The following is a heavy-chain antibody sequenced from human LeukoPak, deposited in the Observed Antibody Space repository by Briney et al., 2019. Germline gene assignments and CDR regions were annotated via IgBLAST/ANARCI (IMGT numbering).Heavy chain of an antibody. V-gene: IGHV3-48*01. D-gene: IGHD1-7*01. CDR2: ISSSSRTI. Sequence: GGSLRLSCTASGVTFGDYAMSWVRQAPGKGLEWLSYISSSSRTIYYADSVKGRFTISRDNAKNSLNLQMNSLRVEDTAVYYCARSSRELGGYAPWELMPPFDYWGQGTLVTVSS. CDR1: GVTFGDYA. CDR3: ARSSRELGGYAPWELMPPFDY. J-gene: IGHJ4*02.